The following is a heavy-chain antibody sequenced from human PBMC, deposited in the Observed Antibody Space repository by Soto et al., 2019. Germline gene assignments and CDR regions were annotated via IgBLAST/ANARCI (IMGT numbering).Heavy chain of an antibody. Sequence: QVQLVQSGAEVKKPGASVKVSCKASGYTFTSYYMHWVRQAPGQGLEWMGIINPSGGSTSYAQKFQGRVTMTRDTSTSTVYMELSSLRSEDTAVEYCARGRRYCSGGSCYYYYYYGMDVWGQGTTVTVSS. D-gene: IGHD2-15*01. CDR3: ARGRRYCSGGSCYYYYYYGMDV. CDR1: GYTFTSYY. V-gene: IGHV1-46*01. J-gene: IGHJ6*02. CDR2: INPSGGST.